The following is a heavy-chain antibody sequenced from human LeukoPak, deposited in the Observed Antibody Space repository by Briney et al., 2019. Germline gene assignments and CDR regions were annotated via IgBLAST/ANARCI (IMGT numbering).Heavy chain of an antibody. D-gene: IGHD3-10*01. CDR2: ISGSGGST. CDR3: AKVDGPLIMVRGVIDY. Sequence: GGSLRLSCAASGFTFSSYAMSWVRQAPGKGLEWVSGISGSGGSTYYADSVKGRFTISRDNSKNTVYLQMNSLRAEDTAVYYCAKVDGPLIMVRGVIDYWGQGTLVTGSS. J-gene: IGHJ4*02. CDR1: GFTFSSYA. V-gene: IGHV3-23*01.